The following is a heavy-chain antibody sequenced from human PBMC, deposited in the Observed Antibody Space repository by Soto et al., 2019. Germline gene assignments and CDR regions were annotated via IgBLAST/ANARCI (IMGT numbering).Heavy chain of an antibody. CDR2: ISGSADST. CDR3: AKTRGAMIYAISVYGMDV. CDR1: GFSFSSFA. D-gene: IGHD2-8*01. Sequence: EVQLLESGGGFIHPGGSLRLSCAASGFSFSSFAMNWVRQAPGKGLEWVSIISGSADSTFYADSVKGRFTISRDNSKSTLYLQINTLRAEDTAVYYCAKTRGAMIYAISVYGMDVWRQGTTVTVSS. J-gene: IGHJ6*02. V-gene: IGHV3-23*01.